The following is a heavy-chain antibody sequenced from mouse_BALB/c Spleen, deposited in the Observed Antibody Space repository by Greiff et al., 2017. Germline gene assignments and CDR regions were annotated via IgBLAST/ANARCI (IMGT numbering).Heavy chain of an antibody. CDR3: ARRWDDAMDY. D-gene: IGHD4-1*01. CDR1: GYSFTSCSS. CDR2: IHYSGST. V-gene: IGHV3-1*02. J-gene: IGHJ4*01. Sequence: EVQLQESGPDLVKPSQSLSLTCTVSGYSFTSCSSWHWIRQCPGNKLEWMGYIHYSGSTNYNPSLKSRISITRDTSKNQFFLQLNSVTTEDTATYYGARRWDDAMDYWGQGTSVTVSA.